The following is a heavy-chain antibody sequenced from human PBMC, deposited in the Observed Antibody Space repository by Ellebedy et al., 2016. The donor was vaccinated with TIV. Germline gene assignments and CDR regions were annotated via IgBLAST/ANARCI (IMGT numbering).Heavy chain of an antibody. CDR2: TYYRSKWLT. CDR3: ARDPSWCYSCLDV. V-gene: IGHV6-1*01. J-gene: IGHJ6*02. Sequence: LRLSCAISGDSVSGTASAWNWIRLSPSRGLEWLGRTYYRSKWLTDYAVSLKDRIDINPDTSKNQFSLQLTSVTHEDTAVYYCARDPSWCYSCLDVWGQGTTVIVSS. CDR1: GDSVSGTASA. D-gene: IGHD2-8*01.